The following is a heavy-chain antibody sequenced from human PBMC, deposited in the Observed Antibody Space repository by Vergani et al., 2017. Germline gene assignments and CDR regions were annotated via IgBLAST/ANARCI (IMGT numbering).Heavy chain of an antibody. J-gene: IGHJ6*02. CDR3: AGGPLHITIWVGGMDV. D-gene: IGHD3-9*01. CDR1: GGTFSSFA. CDR2: IIPIFGTA. V-gene: IGHV1-69*12. Sequence: QVQLVQSGAEVKKPGSSVKVSCKASGGTFSSFAISWVRQAPGQGLEWMGGIIPIFGTANYAQKFQGRVTITADESTSTAYMELSSLRSEDTAVYYCAGGPLHITIWVGGMDVWDQGTTVTVSS.